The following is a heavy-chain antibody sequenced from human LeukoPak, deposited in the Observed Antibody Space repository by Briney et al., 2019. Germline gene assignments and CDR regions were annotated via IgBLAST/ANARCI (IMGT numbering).Heavy chain of an antibody. D-gene: IGHD6-19*01. CDR3: ARVGGSGWYKAYSFDY. Sequence: GGSLRLSCSASGFTFSSYAMHWVRQAPGKGLEYVSAISSNGGSTYYADSVKGRFTISRDNAKNTLYLQMNSLRAEDTAVYYCARVGGSGWYKAYSFDYWGQGTLVTVSS. J-gene: IGHJ4*02. V-gene: IGHV3-64*04. CDR2: ISSNGGST. CDR1: GFTFSSYA.